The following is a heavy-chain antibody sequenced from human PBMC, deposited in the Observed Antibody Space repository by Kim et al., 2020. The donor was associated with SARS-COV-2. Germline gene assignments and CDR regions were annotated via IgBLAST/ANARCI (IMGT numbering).Heavy chain of an antibody. CDR3: AEGATSYYTLGSYYILDS. J-gene: IGHJ5*01. Sequence: ASVKVSCKASGYTFTSYALNWLRQAPGQGLEWMGWINTNTGNPTYAQGFTGRFVFSLDTSVTTAYLQIRGLKAEDTAVYFFAEGATSYYTLGSYYILDSW. CDR1: GYTFTSYA. V-gene: IGHV7-4-1*02. CDR2: INTNTGNP. D-gene: IGHD3-10*01.